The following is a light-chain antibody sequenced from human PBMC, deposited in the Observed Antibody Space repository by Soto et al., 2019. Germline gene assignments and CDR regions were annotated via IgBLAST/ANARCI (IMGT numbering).Light chain of an antibody. J-gene: IGKJ4*01. CDR3: QQYDNLLAT. CDR2: DAS. Sequence: DIQMTQSPSSLSASVGDRVTITCQASQDISNYLNWYQQKPGKAPKLLIYDASNLETGVPSRFSGSGSGTDFTITISSLQPEDIATYYCQQYDNLLATFGGGTKVEIK. V-gene: IGKV1-33*01. CDR1: QDISNY.